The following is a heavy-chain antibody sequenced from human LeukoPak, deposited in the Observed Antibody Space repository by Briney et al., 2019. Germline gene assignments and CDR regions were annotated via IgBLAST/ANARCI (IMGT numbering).Heavy chain of an antibody. CDR1: GFTFSNYA. J-gene: IGHJ3*02. Sequence: PGGSLRLSCAASGFTFSNYAMSWVRQAPGRGLEWVSSISGNGGGTYYADSVKGRFTISRDNSKNTLYLQMDSLRAEDTAVYYCAKDLGAYDNSPWAFDIWGQGTMVTVSS. CDR3: AKDLGAYDNSPWAFDI. CDR2: ISGNGGGT. D-gene: IGHD3-22*01. V-gene: IGHV3-23*01.